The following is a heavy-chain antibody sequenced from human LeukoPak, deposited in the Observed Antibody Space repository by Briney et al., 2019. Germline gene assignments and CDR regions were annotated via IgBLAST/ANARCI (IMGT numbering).Heavy chain of an antibody. Sequence: GGSLRLSCAASGFTFSSYAMSWVRQAPGKGLEWVSAISGSGGSTYYADSVKGRFVIFRDNSKSTLYLQMNSLRAEDTAVFYCAKDRPNGMDVWGQGTTVTVSS. J-gene: IGHJ6*02. CDR3: AKDRPNGMDV. D-gene: IGHD6-6*01. CDR2: ISGSGGST. V-gene: IGHV3-23*01. CDR1: GFTFSSYA.